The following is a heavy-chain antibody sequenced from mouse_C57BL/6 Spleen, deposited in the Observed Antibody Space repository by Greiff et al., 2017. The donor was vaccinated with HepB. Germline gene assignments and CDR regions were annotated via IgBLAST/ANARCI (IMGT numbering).Heavy chain of an antibody. CDR2: INYDGSST. CDR1: GFTFSDYY. J-gene: IGHJ4*01. CDR3: ARDRGNYDYYAMDY. Sequence: GQLVESEGGLVQPVSSMKLSCTASGFTFSDYYMAWVRQVPEKGLEWVANINYDGSSTYYLDSLKSRFIISRDNAKNILYLQMSSLKSEDTATYYCARDRGNYDYYAMDYWGQGTSVTVSS. D-gene: IGHD2-1*01. V-gene: IGHV5-16*01.